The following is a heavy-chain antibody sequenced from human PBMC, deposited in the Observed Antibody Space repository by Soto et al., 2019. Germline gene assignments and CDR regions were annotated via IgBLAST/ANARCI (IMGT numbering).Heavy chain of an antibody. D-gene: IGHD3-3*01. CDR2: INTGNGHT. CDR1: GYTFTAYG. V-gene: IGHV1-3*04. Sequence: ASVKVSCKASGYTFTAYGIHWVRQAPGQRLEWMGWINTGNGHTKYSQKFQGRVTITRDTSARTAYMELNSLRSEDTAVYYCASRGYDFWSGLDPWGQGTLVTVSS. J-gene: IGHJ5*02. CDR3: ASRGYDFWSGLDP.